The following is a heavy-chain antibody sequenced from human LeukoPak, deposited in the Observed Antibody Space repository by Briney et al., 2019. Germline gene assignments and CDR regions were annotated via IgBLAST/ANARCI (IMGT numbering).Heavy chain of an antibody. CDR2: INHSGST. CDR1: GGSFSGYY. D-gene: IGHD6-13*01. V-gene: IGHV4-34*01. CDR3: APLIAAADMEGY. Sequence: SETLSLTCAVYGGSFSGYYWSWIRQPPGKGLEWIGEINHSGSTNHNPSLKSRVTISVDTSKNQFSLKLSSVTAADTAVYYCAPLIAAADMEGYWGQGTLVTVSS. J-gene: IGHJ4*02.